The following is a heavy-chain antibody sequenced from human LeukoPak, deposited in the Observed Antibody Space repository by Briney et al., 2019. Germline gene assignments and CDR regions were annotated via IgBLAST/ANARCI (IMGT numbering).Heavy chain of an antibody. CDR2: ISSNGGTT. D-gene: IGHD6-19*01. J-gene: IGHJ4*02. Sequence: GGSLRLSCAASGFTFSSYAMHWVRLTPGKGLEYVSGISSNGGTTSYADSVQGRFTISRDNSKNTLYLQMGSLRGEDMAVYYCAKVGSGWPGYYFDYWGQGTLVTVSS. V-gene: IGHV3-64*02. CDR1: GFTFSSYA. CDR3: AKVGSGWPGYYFDY.